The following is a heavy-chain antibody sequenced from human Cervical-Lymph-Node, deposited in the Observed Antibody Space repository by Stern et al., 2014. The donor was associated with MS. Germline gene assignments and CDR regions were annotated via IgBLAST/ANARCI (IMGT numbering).Heavy chain of an antibody. CDR1: GYSFTTSA. Sequence: VQLVESGAAVKKPGASVKVSCKASGYSFTTSAIHWLRQASGQRPEWMGWINTGNGNNKYSEKFQGRVTITRDTSATTTSMELRGLRSDDTATYYCARGAICSGGTCYVFGLDSWGQGSLVTVSS. CDR2: INTGNGNN. D-gene: IGHD2-8*02. J-gene: IGHJ4*02. V-gene: IGHV1-3*04. CDR3: ARGAICSGGTCYVFGLDS.